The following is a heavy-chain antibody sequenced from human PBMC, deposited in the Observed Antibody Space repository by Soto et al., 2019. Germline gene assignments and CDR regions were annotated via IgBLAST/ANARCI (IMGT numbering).Heavy chain of an antibody. J-gene: IGHJ5*02. CDR1: GGSISKFY. CDR3: VRDGSKTLRECFDT. Sequence: PXETLSIPCSVSGGSISKFYWSWIRKTAGKGLEWMGRVYATGTSDYNPSLRSRIAMSVDISKKTFSLRLRSVTAADTGVYYCVRDGSKTLRECFDTWGQGILVTVSS. CDR2: VYATGTS. D-gene: IGHD4-17*01. V-gene: IGHV4-4*07.